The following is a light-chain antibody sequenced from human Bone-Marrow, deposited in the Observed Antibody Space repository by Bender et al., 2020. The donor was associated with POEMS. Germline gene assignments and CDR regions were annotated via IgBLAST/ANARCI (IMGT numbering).Light chain of an antibody. CDR2: EDS. Sequence: SYELTQPPSVSVSPGQTATITCSGDTLPKKYAYWYQQKSGQAPVVVIYEDSKRPSGIPERFSGSISGTMAALIISGAQVEDEADYYCYSTDSSGTRGVFGGGTKLTVL. CDR3: YSTDSSGTRGV. V-gene: IGLV3-10*01. CDR1: TLPKKY. J-gene: IGLJ2*01.